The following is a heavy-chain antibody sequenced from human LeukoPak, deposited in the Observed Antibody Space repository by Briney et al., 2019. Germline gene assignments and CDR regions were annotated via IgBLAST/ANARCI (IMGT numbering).Heavy chain of an antibody. CDR1: GFTFSSYA. CDR2: ISYDGSNK. V-gene: IGHV3-30-3*01. Sequence: GGSLRLSCAASGFTFSSYAMHWVRQAPGKGLEWVAVISYDGSNKYYADSVKGRFTISRDNSKNTLYLQMNSLRAEDRAVYYCAVLAVAGTDYYGMDVWGQGTTVTASS. J-gene: IGHJ6*02. CDR3: AVLAVAGTDYYGMDV. D-gene: IGHD6-19*01.